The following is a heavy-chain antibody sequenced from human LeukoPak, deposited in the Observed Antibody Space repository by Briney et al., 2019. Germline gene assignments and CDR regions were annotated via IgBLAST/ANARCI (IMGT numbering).Heavy chain of an antibody. CDR1: GFTFDDYA. D-gene: IGHD3-10*01. Sequence: GGSLRLSCAASGFTFDDYAMYWVRQAPGKGLEWVSGISWNSGSTGYADSVRGRFTISRDNAKNSLYLQMNSLRAEDTALYYCAKDKSAMVRGVGDAFDIWGQGTMVTVSS. CDR3: AKDKSAMVRGVGDAFDI. V-gene: IGHV3-9*01. CDR2: ISWNSGST. J-gene: IGHJ3*02.